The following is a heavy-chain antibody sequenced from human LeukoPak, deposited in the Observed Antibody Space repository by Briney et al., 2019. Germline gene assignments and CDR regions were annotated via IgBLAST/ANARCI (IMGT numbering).Heavy chain of an antibody. J-gene: IGHJ4*02. D-gene: IGHD3-16*01. V-gene: IGHV4-59*08. CDR2: IYYSGST. CDR3: ARGAGGDY. CDR1: GGSISSYY. Sequence: PSETLSLTCTVSGGSISSYYWSWIRQPPGKGLEWIGYIYYSGSTYYNPSLKSRVTISVDTSKNQFSLKLSSVTAADTAVYYCARGAGGDYWGQGTLVTVSS.